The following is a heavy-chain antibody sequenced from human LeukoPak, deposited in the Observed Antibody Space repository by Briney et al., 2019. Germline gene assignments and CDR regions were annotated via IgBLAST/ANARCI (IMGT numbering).Heavy chain of an antibody. Sequence: GGSLRLSCAASGFTFTSYSMNWVRQAPGKGLEWVSYISSGSSTIFYADSVKGRFTISRDNAKNSLYLQMTSLRAEDTAVYYCARDKRAAETPYNWFDPWGQGTLVTVSS. V-gene: IGHV3-48*04. J-gene: IGHJ5*02. D-gene: IGHD2-15*01. CDR2: ISSGSSTI. CDR1: GFTFTSYS. CDR3: ARDKRAAETPYNWFDP.